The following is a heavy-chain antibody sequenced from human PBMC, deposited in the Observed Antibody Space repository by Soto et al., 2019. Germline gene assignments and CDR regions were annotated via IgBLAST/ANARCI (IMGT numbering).Heavy chain of an antibody. CDR1: GVSIRSSSDY. J-gene: IGHJ4*02. V-gene: IGHV4-39*01. D-gene: IGHD4-17*01. CDR2: MYYSGST. CDR3: VTHYGDYKIDY. Sequence: PSETLSLTCDVSGVSIRSSSDYWGWIRQPPGKGLEWIGSMYYSGSTYHNPSLKSRGTISIDTSKNQFSLKLTSVTAADTAVYYCVTHYGDYKIDYWGQGTLVTVSS.